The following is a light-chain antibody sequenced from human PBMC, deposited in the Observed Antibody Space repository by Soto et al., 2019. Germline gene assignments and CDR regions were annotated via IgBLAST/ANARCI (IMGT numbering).Light chain of an antibody. CDR1: QSVSSSY. Sequence: EIVLTQSPGTLSLSPGERATLSCRASQSVSSSYLVWYQQKPGQAPRLLIYGASSRATGIPDRFSGSGSGTDFTLTIGRLEPEDFAVYYCQHHETFGQGTKVDIK. V-gene: IGKV3-20*01. J-gene: IGKJ1*01. CDR2: GAS. CDR3: QHHET.